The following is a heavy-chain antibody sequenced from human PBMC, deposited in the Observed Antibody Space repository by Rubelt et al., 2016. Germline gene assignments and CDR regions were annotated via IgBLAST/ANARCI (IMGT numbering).Heavy chain of an antibody. J-gene: IGHJ4*02. CDR3: ARDVGGNSVLYYFDY. Sequence: QVQLVQSGAEVKKPGASVKVSCKASGYTFTSYGISWVRQAPGQGLEWMGWISAYNENTNYAQKIQGRGTMTTDPSTGTAYMELRSLRSDDTAVYYCARDVGGNSVLYYFDYWGQGTLVTVSS. CDR1: GYTFTSYG. V-gene: IGHV1-18*01. CDR2: ISAYNENT. D-gene: IGHD4-23*01.